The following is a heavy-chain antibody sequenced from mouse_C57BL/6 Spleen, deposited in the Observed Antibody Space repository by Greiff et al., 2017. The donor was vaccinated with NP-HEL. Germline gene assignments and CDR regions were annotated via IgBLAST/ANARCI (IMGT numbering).Heavy chain of an antibody. CDR1: GFSLTSYA. D-gene: IGHD1-1*01. V-gene: IGHV2-9-1*01. CDR3: ARIPITTVVARYFDV. J-gene: IGHJ1*03. Sequence: VMLVESGPGLVAPSQSLSITCTVSGFSLTSYAISWVRQPPGKGLEWLGVIWTGGGTNYNSALKSRLSISKDNSKSQVFLKMNSLQTDDTARYYCARIPITTVVARYFDVWGTGTTVTVSS. CDR2: IWTGGGT.